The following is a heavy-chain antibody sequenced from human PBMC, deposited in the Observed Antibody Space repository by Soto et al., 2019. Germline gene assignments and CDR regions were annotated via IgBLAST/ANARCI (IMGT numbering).Heavy chain of an antibody. CDR1: GFTFSSYG. D-gene: IGHD6-13*01. J-gene: IGHJ5*02. V-gene: IGHV3-33*01. CDR3: ARDSYSSSWPNWFDP. CDR2: IWYDGSNK. Sequence: GGSLRLSCAASGFTFSSYGMHWVRQAPGKGLEWVAVIWYDGSNKYYADSVKGRFTISRDNSKNTLYLQMNSLRAEDTAVYYCARDSYSSSWPNWFDPWGQGTLVTVSS.